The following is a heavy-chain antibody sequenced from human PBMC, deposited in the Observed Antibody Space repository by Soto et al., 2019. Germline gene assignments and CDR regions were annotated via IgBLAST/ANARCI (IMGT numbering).Heavy chain of an antibody. D-gene: IGHD2-15*01. CDR2: ISAYNGNT. Sequence: GASVKVSCKASGYTFTNYGISWVRQAPGQGLEWMGWISAYNGNTNYAQNLQGRVTMTTDTSTSTAYMELRSLRSDDTAVYYCASEKGYCSGRSCYHEYYSDYWGQGTLVTVSS. J-gene: IGHJ4*02. CDR1: GYTFTNYG. CDR3: ASEKGYCSGRSCYHEYYSDY. V-gene: IGHV1-18*01.